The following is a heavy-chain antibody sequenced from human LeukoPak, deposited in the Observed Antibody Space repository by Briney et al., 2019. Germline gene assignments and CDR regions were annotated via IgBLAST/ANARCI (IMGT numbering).Heavy chain of an antibody. CDR1: GGSFSGYY. CDR3: AYNMELRY. J-gene: IGHJ4*02. CDR2: INHSGST. D-gene: IGHD1-26*01. V-gene: IGHV4-34*01. Sequence: PSETLSLTCAVYGGSFSGYYWSWIRQPPGKGLEWIGEINHSGSTNYNPSLKSRVTISVDTSKNQFSLKLSSVTAADTAVYYCAYNMELRYWGQGSLVTVSS.